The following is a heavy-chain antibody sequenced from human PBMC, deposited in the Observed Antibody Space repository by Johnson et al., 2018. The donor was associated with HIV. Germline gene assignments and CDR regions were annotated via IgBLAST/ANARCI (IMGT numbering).Heavy chain of an antibody. CDR3: ASPGPRGIEDAFDI. J-gene: IGHJ3*02. V-gene: IGHV3-66*02. CDR2: ISGSGGST. CDR1: GFTVSSNY. D-gene: IGHD3-16*01. Sequence: VQLVESGGGVVQPGRSLRLSCAASGFTVSSNYMSWVRQAPGKGLEWVSAISGSGGSTYYADSVKGRFTISRDNSKKTLDLQMNSLRAEDTAVYYCASPGPRGIEDAFDIWGQGTMVTVSS.